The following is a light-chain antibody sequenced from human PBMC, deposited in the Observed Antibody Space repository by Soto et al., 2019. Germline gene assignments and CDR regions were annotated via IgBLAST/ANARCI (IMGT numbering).Light chain of an antibody. CDR1: QYVSSF. J-gene: IGKJ1*01. Sequence: EIVLTQSPATLSLSPGERATLSFRASQYVSSFLAWYQQKAGQAPRLLIYDASHRATGIPARFSGSGSGTDFTLTINSLEPEDFAVYYCQQYGSSWTFGQGTKVDIK. CDR2: DAS. V-gene: IGKV3-11*01. CDR3: QQYGSSWT.